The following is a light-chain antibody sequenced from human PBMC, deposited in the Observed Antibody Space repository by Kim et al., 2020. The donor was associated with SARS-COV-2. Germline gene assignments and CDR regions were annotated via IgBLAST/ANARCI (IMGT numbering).Light chain of an antibody. CDR3: QAWDSSTYVV. Sequence: VSPGQTASITCSGDKLVDKYAWWYQQKPGQAPVLVIYQDSKRPSGIPERFSGSNSGNTATLTISGTQAMDEADYYCQAWDSSTYVVFGGGTQLTVL. CDR1: KLVDKY. V-gene: IGLV3-1*01. CDR2: QDS. J-gene: IGLJ2*01.